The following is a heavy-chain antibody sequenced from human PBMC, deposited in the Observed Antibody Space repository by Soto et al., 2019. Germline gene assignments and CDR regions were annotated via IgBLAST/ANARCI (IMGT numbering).Heavy chain of an antibody. CDR1: GGSISXXXXY. Sequence: TLSLTCTVSGGSISXXXXYWSWIRQPPGKGLEWIGYIYYSGSTYYNPSLKSRVTISVDTSKNQFSLKLSSVTAADTAVYYCARDGARGLLWFWGQGTLVTVSS. CDR3: ARDGARGLLWF. J-gene: IGHJ4*02. CDR2: IYYSGST. V-gene: IGHV4-30-4*01. D-gene: IGHD3-10*01.